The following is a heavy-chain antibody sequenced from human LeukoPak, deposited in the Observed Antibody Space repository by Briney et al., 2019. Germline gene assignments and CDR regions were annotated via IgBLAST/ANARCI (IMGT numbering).Heavy chain of an antibody. Sequence: SVKVSCKASGGTFSSYAISWVRQAPGQGLEWMGGIIPIFGTANYAQKFQGRVTITTDESTSTPYMELSSLRSEDTAVYYCARAPYYDFWSGYFDYWGQGTLVTVSS. D-gene: IGHD3-3*01. CDR1: GGTFSSYA. V-gene: IGHV1-69*05. J-gene: IGHJ4*02. CDR3: ARAPYYDFWSGYFDY. CDR2: IIPIFGTA.